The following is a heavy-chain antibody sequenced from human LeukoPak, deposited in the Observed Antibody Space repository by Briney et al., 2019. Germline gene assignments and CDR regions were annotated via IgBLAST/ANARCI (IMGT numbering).Heavy chain of an antibody. D-gene: IGHD3-3*01. V-gene: IGHV3-33*01. CDR3: ARDDGFWSGYY. CDR1: GFTFSSYG. Sequence: GGSLRLSCAASGFTFSSYGMHWVRQAPGKGLEWVAVIWYDGSNKYYADSVKGRFTISRDNSKNTLYLQMNSLRAEDTAVYYCARDDGFWSGYYWGQGTLVTASS. J-gene: IGHJ4*02. CDR2: IWYDGSNK.